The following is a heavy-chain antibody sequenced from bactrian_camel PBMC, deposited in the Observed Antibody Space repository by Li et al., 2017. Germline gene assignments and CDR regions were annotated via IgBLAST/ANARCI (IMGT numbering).Heavy chain of an antibody. V-gene: IGHV3S31*01. J-gene: IGHJ4*01. CDR1: GFSFNIHA. CDR2: FYAGSGAT. Sequence: VQLVESGGGLVQPGGSLRLSCAVSGFSFNIHAMSWVRQAPGKEREWVAGFYAGSGATAYADSVKGRFTISHDNAKNTLYLQMNSLKPEDTAMYYCAADPLCTILLRPSEYNYWGQGTQVTVS. CDR3: AADPLCTILLRPSEYNY. D-gene: IGHD6*01.